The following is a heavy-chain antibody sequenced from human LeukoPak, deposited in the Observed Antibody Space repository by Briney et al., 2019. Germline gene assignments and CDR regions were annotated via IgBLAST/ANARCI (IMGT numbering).Heavy chain of an antibody. Sequence: GGSLRLSCAASGFTFDDYGMSWVRQAPGKGLEWVSGINWSGGSTGYADSVKGRFPISRDNAKNSLYLQMNSLRAEDTAVYYCAREYYYDSSGYYGGDYWRQGTLVTVSS. D-gene: IGHD3-22*01. J-gene: IGHJ4*02. CDR3: AREYYYDSSGYYGGDY. CDR1: GFTFDDYG. V-gene: IGHV3-20*04. CDR2: INWSGGST.